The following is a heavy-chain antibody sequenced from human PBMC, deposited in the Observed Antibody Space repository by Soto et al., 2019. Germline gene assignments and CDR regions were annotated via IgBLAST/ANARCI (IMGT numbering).Heavy chain of an antibody. CDR2: IWYDGSNK. CDR3: ARENSRSQYDSLDY. V-gene: IGHV3-33*01. D-gene: IGHD6-13*01. CDR1: GFTFSSYG. Sequence: QVQLVESGGGVVQPGRSLRLSCAASGFTFSSYGMHWVRQAPGKGLEWVAVIWYDGSNKYYADSVKGRFTISRDNSKNTLYLQMNSLRAEDTAVYYCARENSRSQYDSLDYWGQGTLVTVSS. J-gene: IGHJ4*02.